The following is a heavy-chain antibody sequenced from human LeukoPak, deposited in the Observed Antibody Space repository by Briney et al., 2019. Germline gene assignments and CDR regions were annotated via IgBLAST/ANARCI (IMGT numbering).Heavy chain of an antibody. CDR1: AFTFNSYG. J-gene: IGHJ4*02. Sequence: GGSLRLSCAASAFTFNSYGMHWVRQAPGKGLEWVAVISYDGSNKYYADSVKGRFTTSRDNSKNTLYLQMNSLRAEDTAMYYCAKGLYCSSTSCSKGPLDYWGQGTLVTVSS. V-gene: IGHV3-30*18. D-gene: IGHD2-2*01. CDR3: AKGLYCSSTSCSKGPLDY. CDR2: ISYDGSNK.